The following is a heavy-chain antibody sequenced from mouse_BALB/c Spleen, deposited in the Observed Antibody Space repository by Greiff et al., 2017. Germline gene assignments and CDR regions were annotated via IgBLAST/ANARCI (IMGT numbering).Heavy chain of an antibody. CDR2: ISNGGGST. Sequence: SGGGLVQPGGSLKLSCAASGFTFSSYTMSWVRQTPEKRLEWVAYISNGGGSTYYPDTVKGRFTISRDNAKNTLYLQMSSLKSEDTAMYYCARHGGMWFFDVWGAGTTVTVSS. CDR1: GFTFSSYT. J-gene: IGHJ1*01. CDR3: ARHGGMWFFDV. V-gene: IGHV5-12-2*01.